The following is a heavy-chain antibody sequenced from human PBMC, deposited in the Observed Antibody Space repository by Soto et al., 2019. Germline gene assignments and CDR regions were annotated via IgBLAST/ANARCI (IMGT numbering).Heavy chain of an antibody. Sequence: QVQLVESGGGVVQPGRSLRLSCAASGFTFDSYGMHWVRQAPGKGLEWVAVISSDGNNKYYADSVKGRFTISRDNFKNTLYLQMSSLRADDTAVYYCAKDLLPNTVTTCGSWGQGTRVTVSS. CDR2: ISSDGNNK. CDR1: GFTFDSYG. J-gene: IGHJ5*02. D-gene: IGHD4-17*01. V-gene: IGHV3-30*18. CDR3: AKDLLPNTVTTCGS.